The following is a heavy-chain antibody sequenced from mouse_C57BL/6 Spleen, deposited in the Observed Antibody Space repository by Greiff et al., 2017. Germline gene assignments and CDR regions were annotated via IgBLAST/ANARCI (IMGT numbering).Heavy chain of an antibody. CDR2: IDPSDSYT. CDR1: GYTFTSYW. Sequence: QVQLQQPGAELVKPGASVKLSCKASGYTFTSYWMQWVKQRPGQGLEWIGEIDPSDSYTNYNQKFKGKATLTVDTSSSTAYMQLSSLTSEDSAVYDCARRGNGGYAMDYWGQGTSVTVSS. CDR3: ARRGNGGYAMDY. V-gene: IGHV1-50*01. J-gene: IGHJ4*01.